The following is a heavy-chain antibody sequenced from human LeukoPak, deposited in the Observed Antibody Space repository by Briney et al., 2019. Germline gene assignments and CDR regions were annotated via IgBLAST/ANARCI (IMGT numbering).Heavy chain of an antibody. J-gene: IGHJ4*02. CDR3: ARGSRYHDWLSPLDS. D-gene: IGHD3-9*01. Sequence: PGGSLRLSCAASGFTFSTYGMHWVRQAPGQGLEWMGWLNPQTGDTHFAQKFQGRVTFTRDTSISTAYMAMSRLRSDDTAVFYCARGSRYHDWLSPLDSWGQGTLVTVSS. CDR2: LNPQTGDT. V-gene: IGHV1-2*02. CDR1: GFTFSTYG.